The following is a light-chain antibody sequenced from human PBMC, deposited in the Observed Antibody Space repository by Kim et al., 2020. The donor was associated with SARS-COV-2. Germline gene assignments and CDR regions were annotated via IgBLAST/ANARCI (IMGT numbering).Light chain of an antibody. J-gene: IGKJ4*01. Sequence: LSPGERATLSCRASQSVYAYLAWYQHKVGQTPRLLIYDASNRATGVPARFSGSGSGTDFTLTISSLEPEDFAIYYCHHRSNWPLSFGGGTKVDIK. CDR2: DAS. CDR1: QSVYAY. CDR3: HHRSNWPLS. V-gene: IGKV3-11*01.